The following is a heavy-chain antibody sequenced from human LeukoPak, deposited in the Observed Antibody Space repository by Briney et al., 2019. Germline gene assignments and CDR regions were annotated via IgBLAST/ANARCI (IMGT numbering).Heavy chain of an antibody. CDR2: IYYSGST. CDR3: ARVGEEYYYGSGSFQIFDY. V-gene: IGHV4-59*01. J-gene: IGHJ4*02. CDR1: GGSISSYY. D-gene: IGHD3-10*01. Sequence: PSETLSLTCAVSGGSISSYYWSWIRQPPGRGLEWIGYIYYSGSTNYNPSLKSRVTISVDTSKNQFSLKLSSVTAADTAVYYCARVGEEYYYGSGSFQIFDYWGQGTLVTVSS.